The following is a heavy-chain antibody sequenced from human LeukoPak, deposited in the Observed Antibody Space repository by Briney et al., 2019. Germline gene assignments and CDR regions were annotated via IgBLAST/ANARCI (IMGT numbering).Heavy chain of an antibody. CDR1: GYTFTGYY. CDR2: INPNSGGT. D-gene: IGHD2-15*01. Sequence: GASVKVSCKASGYTFTGYYMHWVRQAPGQGLEWMGWINPNSGGTNYAQKFQGRVTMTRDTSISTAYMELSGLRSDDTAVYYCARDVTMVVAATVSDYWGQGTLVTVSS. J-gene: IGHJ4*02. V-gene: IGHV1-2*02. CDR3: ARDVTMVVAATVSDY.